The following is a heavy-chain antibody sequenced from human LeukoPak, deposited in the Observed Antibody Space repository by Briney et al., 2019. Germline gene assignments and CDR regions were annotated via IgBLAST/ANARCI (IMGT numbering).Heavy chain of an antibody. CDR3: ASGYDDSYGMDV. J-gene: IGHJ6*04. CDR1: GYSFTSYW. CDR2: IDPSDSYT. V-gene: IGHV5-10-1*01. Sequence: GESLKISCKCSGYSFTSYWISWVRQMPGKGLEWMGRIDPSDSYTNYSPSFQGHVTISADKSISTAYLQWSSLKASDTAMYYCASGYDDSYGMDVWGKGTTVTVSS. D-gene: IGHD5-12*01.